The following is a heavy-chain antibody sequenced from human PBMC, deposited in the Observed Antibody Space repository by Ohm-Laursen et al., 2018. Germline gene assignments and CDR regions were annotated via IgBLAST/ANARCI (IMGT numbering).Heavy chain of an antibody. CDR3: ARDTEYCSSTSCYNYFDY. J-gene: IGHJ4*02. D-gene: IGHD2-2*02. Sequence: SQTLSLTWTVSGGSISSYYWSWIRQPAGKGLEWIGRIYTSGSTNYNPSLKSRVAMSVDTSKNQFSLKLSSVTAADTAVYYCARDTEYCSSTSCYNYFDYWGQGTLVTVSS. CDR2: IYTSGST. CDR1: GGSISSYY. V-gene: IGHV4-4*07.